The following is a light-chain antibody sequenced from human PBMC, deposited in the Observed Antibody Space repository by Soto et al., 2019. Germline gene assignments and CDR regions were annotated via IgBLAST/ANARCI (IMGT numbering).Light chain of an antibody. Sequence: DIQMTQSPSSLSASVGDRVTITCRASQRISSYLNWYQQKPGQAPKLLINVASSLQSGVPSRFSASGSGTDFTLTINSLQPEDFAVYYCQQYVSSPWAFGQGTKVDIK. V-gene: IGKV1-39*01. CDR2: VAS. J-gene: IGKJ1*01. CDR3: QQYVSSPWA. CDR1: QRISSY.